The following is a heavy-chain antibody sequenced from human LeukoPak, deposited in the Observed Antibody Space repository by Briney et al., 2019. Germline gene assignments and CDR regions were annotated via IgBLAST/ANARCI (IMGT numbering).Heavy chain of an antibody. Sequence: PSETLFLTCTVSGGSISSYYWSWIRQPPGKGLEWIGYIYNSGSTNYNPSLKSRVTISLDTSKNQFSLKLSSVTAADTAVYYCARYSLYDYVWGSYRQTFAFDYWGQGTLVTVSS. CDR3: ARYSLYDYVWGSYRQTFAFDY. CDR2: IYNSGST. CDR1: GGSISSYY. J-gene: IGHJ4*02. D-gene: IGHD3-16*02. V-gene: IGHV4-59*01.